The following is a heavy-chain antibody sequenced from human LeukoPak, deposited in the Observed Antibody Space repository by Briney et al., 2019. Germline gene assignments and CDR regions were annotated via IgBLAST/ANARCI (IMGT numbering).Heavy chain of an antibody. CDR2: ISYDGSNK. V-gene: IGHV3-30*18. Sequence: GGSLRLSCAASGFTFSSYDMHLVRQAPGKGLEWVAVISYDGSNKYYADSVKGRFTISRDNSKNTLYLQMNSLRAEDTAVYYCAKDRFGGYYYDSSGYYVDYWGQGTLVTVSS. CDR1: GFTFSSYD. J-gene: IGHJ4*02. CDR3: AKDRFGGYYYDSSGYYVDY. D-gene: IGHD3-22*01.